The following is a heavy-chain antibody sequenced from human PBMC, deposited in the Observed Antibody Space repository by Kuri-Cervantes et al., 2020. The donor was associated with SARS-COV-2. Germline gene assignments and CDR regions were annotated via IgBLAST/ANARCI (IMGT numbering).Heavy chain of an antibody. CDR1: GYTFTSYY. Sequence: ASVKVSCKASGYTFTSYYMHWVRQAPGQGLEWMGTINPSGGSTSYAQKFQGRVTITADKSTSTAYMELSSLRSEDTAVYYCAREALRFLEWLFPDAFDIWGQGTMVTVSS. V-gene: IGHV1-46*01. CDR2: INPSGGST. J-gene: IGHJ3*02. D-gene: IGHD3-3*01. CDR3: AREALRFLEWLFPDAFDI.